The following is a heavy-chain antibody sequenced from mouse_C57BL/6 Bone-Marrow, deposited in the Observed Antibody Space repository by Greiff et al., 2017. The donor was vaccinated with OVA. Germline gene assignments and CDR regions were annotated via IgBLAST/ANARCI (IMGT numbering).Heavy chain of an antibody. CDR1: GFTFTDYY. CDR2: IRNKANGYTT. J-gene: IGHJ4*01. D-gene: IGHD4-1*02. V-gene: IGHV7-3*01. Sequence: EVQRVESGGGLVQPGGSLSLSCAASGFTFTDYYMSWVRQPPGKALEWLGFIRNKANGYTTEYSASVKGRFTISRDNSQSILYLQMNALRAEDSATYYCARSSTGYAMDYWGQGTSVTVSS. CDR3: ARSSTGYAMDY.